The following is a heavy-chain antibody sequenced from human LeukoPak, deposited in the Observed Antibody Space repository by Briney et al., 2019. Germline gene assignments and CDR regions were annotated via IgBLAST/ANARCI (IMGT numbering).Heavy chain of an antibody. V-gene: IGHV3-30*02. CDR1: GFTFSING. Sequence: GGSLRLSCTASGFTFSINGMHWVRQAPGKGLEWVAFIKSDETERYFVDYVRGRFTISRDNSKNTLYVEMNSLRAEDTAVYYCAKDYLRYSSPSVDYWGQGTLVTVSS. CDR3: AKDYLRYSSPSVDY. CDR2: IKSDETER. J-gene: IGHJ4*02. D-gene: IGHD6-6*01.